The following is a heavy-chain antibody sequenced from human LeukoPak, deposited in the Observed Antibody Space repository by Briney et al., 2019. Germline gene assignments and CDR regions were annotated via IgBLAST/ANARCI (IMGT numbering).Heavy chain of an antibody. V-gene: IGHV3-23*01. D-gene: IGHD3-3*01. J-gene: IGHJ4*02. CDR1: GFTFSSYA. CDR3: ASSYDFWSGYEYYFDY. CDR2: ISGSGDNT. Sequence: GGSLRLSCAASGFTFSSYAMSWVRQAPGKGLEWVSGISGSGDNTYYADSVKGRFTISRDNAKNSLYLQMNSLRAEDTAVYYCASSYDFWSGYEYYFDYWGQGTLVTVSS.